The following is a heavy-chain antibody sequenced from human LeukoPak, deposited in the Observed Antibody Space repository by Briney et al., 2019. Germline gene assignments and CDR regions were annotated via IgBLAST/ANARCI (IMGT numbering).Heavy chain of an antibody. D-gene: IGHD4-23*01. Sequence: ASVKVSCKASGYSFVGYGITWVRQAPGQGLEWMGWFNPENGSTNYAQKVQGRVTMTADTSTSTSYMELRSLRSDDTAVYYCTRGFDYGGPDYWGRGTLVTVSS. CDR2: FNPENGST. CDR3: TRGFDYGGPDY. CDR1: GYSFVGYG. V-gene: IGHV1-18*01. J-gene: IGHJ4*02.